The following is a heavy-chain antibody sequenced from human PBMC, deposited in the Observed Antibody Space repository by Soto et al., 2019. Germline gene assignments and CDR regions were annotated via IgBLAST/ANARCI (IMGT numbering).Heavy chain of an antibody. CDR1: GYKFTTFW. CDR2: IDPTDSFT. J-gene: IGHJ3*01. D-gene: IGHD2-15*01. V-gene: IGHV5-10-1*01. CDR3: ARPASGGSRDAFDV. Sequence: GESLKISCKASGYKFTTFWLNWVRQTPGKGLEWLGRIDPTDSFTNYSPPFEGHVTISVDRSISTAYLQWNSLQASDTAIYYCARPASGGSRDAFDVWGQGTTVAVSS.